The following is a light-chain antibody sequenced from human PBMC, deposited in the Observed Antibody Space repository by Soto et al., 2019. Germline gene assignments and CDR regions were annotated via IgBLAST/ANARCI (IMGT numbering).Light chain of an antibody. J-gene: IGLJ1*01. CDR2: EVT. V-gene: IGLV2-14*01. CDR1: RSDVGAYNY. Sequence: LTQPASVFGSPGQSIAISFTGTRSDVGAYNYVSWYQQHPGKAPKLMISEVTNRPSGVSDRFSGSKSGNTASLTISGLQAEDEADYYCSSFTSRFTLVFATGTKVTVL. CDR3: SSFTSRFTLV.